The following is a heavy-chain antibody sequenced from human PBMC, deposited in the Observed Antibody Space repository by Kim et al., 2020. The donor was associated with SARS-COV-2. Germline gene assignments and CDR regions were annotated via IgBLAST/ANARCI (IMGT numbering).Heavy chain of an antibody. CDR3: AKAARIAVAGPPRY. V-gene: IGHV3-30*02. D-gene: IGHD6-19*01. J-gene: IGHJ4*02. Sequence: ADSVKGRFTISRDNSKNTLYLQMNSLRAEDTAVYYCAKAARIAVAGPPRYWGQGTLVTVSS.